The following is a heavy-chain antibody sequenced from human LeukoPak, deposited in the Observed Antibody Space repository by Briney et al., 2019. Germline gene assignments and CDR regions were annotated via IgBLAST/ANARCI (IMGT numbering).Heavy chain of an antibody. CDR2: INPNSGGT. D-gene: IGHD1-20*01. J-gene: IGHJ5*02. CDR3: ARLNWNVHWFDP. CDR1: GYTFTGYY. Sequence: ASVKVSCKASGYTFTGYYMHWVRQAPGQGLEWMGWINPNSGGTNYAQKFQGRVTMTRDTSISTAYMELSRPRSDDTAVYYCARLNWNVHWFDPWGQGTLVTVSS. V-gene: IGHV1-2*02.